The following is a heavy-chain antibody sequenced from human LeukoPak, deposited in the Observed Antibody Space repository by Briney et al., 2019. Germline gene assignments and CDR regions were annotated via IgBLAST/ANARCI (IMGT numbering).Heavy chain of an antibody. CDR1: GFTFSSYS. D-gene: IGHD1-1*01. CDR2: ISSGSSYI. V-gene: IGHV3-21*01. CDR3: AKDNEDAFDI. J-gene: IGHJ3*02. Sequence: PGGSLRLSCAASGFTFSSYSINWVRQAPGKGLEWVSSISSGSSYIYYADSVKGRFTISRDNAKNSLYLQMNSLRAEDTAVYYCAKDNEDAFDIWGQGTMVTASS.